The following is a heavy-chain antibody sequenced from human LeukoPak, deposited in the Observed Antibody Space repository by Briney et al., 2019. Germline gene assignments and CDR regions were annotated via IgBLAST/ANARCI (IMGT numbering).Heavy chain of an antibody. CDR1: GFTVSSNY. Sequence: PGGSLRLSCAASGFTVSSNYMTWVHQAPGKELEWVSVIYSGGTTYYADSVKGRFTISRDNSKNTLNLQMNSLRAEDTAVYYCARVRGLLSGMDVWGKGTTVTVSS. V-gene: IGHV3-53*01. J-gene: IGHJ6*04. CDR2: IYSGGTT. CDR3: ARVRGLLSGMDV. D-gene: IGHD3/OR15-3a*01.